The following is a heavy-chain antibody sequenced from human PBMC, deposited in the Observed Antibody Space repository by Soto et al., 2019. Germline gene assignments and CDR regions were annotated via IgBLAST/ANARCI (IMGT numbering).Heavy chain of an antibody. D-gene: IGHD1-20*01. CDR2: IKQDGSEK. J-gene: IGHJ6*02. CDR3: ARDRGTPYNWNDVVYYGMDV. CDR1: GFTFSSYW. V-gene: IGHV3-7*01. Sequence: HPGGSLRLSCAASGFTFSSYWMSWVRQAPGKGLEWVANIKQDGSEKYYVDSVKGRFTISRDNAKNSLYLQMNSLRAEDTAVYYCARDRGTPYNWNDVVYYGMDVWGQGTTVTVSS.